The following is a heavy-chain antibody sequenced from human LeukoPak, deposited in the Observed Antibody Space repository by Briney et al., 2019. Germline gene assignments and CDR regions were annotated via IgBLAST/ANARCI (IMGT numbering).Heavy chain of an antibody. CDR2: IQTSGRV. CDR1: GGSVTSGPNY. V-gene: IGHV4-61*02. CDR3: ARDRGNGDYGDYFDS. J-gene: IGHJ4*02. Sequence: SETLSLTCSVSGGSVTSGPNYWNWPRRPAGKGLEWIGRIQTSGRVNYNPSLQSRVTLYLDTPKNLVSLQLTSVTAADTAVYYCARDRGNGDYGDYFDSWGQGTQVTVSS. D-gene: IGHD4-17*01.